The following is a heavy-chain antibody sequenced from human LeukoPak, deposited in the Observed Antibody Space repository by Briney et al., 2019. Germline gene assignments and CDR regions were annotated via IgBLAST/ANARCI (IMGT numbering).Heavy chain of an antibody. CDR3: ARERVRGALNWFDP. V-gene: IGHV3-21*01. D-gene: IGHD1-26*01. CDR1: GFTFSSYS. Sequence: GGSLRLSCATSGFTFSSYSMNWVRQAPGKGLEWVSSISSSSSYIYYADSVKGRFTISRDNAKNSLYLQMNSLRAEDTAVYYCARERVRGALNWFDPWGQGTLVTVSS. CDR2: ISSSSSYI. J-gene: IGHJ5*02.